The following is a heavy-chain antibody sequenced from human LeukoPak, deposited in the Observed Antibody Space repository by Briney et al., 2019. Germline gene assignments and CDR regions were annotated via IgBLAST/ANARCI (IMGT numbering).Heavy chain of an antibody. J-gene: IGHJ6*02. V-gene: IGHV4-30-2*01. CDR2: IYHSGST. CDR1: GGSISSGGYY. Sequence: PSETLSLTCTVSGGSISSGGYYWSWIRQPPGKGLEWIGYIYHSGSTNYNPSLKSRVTISVDKSKNQFSLKLSSVTAADTAVYYCARGVVAVGGDVWGQGTTVTVSS. CDR3: ARGVVAVGGDV. D-gene: IGHD6-19*01.